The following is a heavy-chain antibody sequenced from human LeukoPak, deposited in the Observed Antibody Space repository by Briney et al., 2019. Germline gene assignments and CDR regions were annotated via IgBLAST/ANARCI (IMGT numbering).Heavy chain of an antibody. Sequence: NPGGSLRLSCAASGFTFSDYYMSWIRQAPGKGLEWVSYISSSGSTIYYADSVKGRFTISRDNAKNSLYLQMNSLRAEDTAVYYCARDRPTADNAFDIWGQGTMVTVSS. CDR2: ISSSGSTI. J-gene: IGHJ3*02. CDR1: GFTFSDYY. CDR3: ARDRPTADNAFDI. D-gene: IGHD4-17*01. V-gene: IGHV3-11*01.